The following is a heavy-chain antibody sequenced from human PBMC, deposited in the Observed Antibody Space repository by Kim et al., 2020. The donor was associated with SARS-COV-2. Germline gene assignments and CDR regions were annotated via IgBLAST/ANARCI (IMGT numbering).Heavy chain of an antibody. CDR2: INHSGST. D-gene: IGHD3-10*01. CDR3: ARGSRLLWFEALNFWFDP. V-gene: IGHV4-34*01. CDR1: GGSFSGYY. Sequence: SETLSLTCAVYGGSFSGYYWSWIRQPPGKGLEWIGEINHSGSTNYNPSLKSRVTISVDTSKNQFSLKLSSVTAADTAVYYCARGSRLLWFEALNFWFDP. J-gene: IGHJ5*02.